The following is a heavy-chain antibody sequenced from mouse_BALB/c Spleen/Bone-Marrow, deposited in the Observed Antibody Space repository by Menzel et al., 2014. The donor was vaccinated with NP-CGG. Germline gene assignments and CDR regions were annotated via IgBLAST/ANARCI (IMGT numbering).Heavy chain of an antibody. D-gene: IGHD1-1*01. CDR1: GFTFTDYY. CDR2: IRNKANGYTT. Sequence: DVMLVESGGGLVRPGGSLRLSCATSGFTFTDYYMNWVRQPPGKALEWLGFIRNKANGYTTEYSASVKGRFTISRDNSQSILYLQMNTLRAEDSATYYCARDSRSTVSHFDYWGQGTTLTVSS. J-gene: IGHJ2*01. CDR3: ARDSRSTVSHFDY. V-gene: IGHV7-3*02.